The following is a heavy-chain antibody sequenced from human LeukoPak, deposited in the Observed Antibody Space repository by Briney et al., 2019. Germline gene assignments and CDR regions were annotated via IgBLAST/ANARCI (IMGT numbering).Heavy chain of an antibody. CDR3: ARLRFLEWYADY. Sequence: ASVKVSCKASGYTFTGYYMHWVRQAPGQGLEWMGWINPNSGGTNYAQKFQGRVTMTRDTSISTAYMELSRLRSDDTAVYYCARLRFLEWYADYWGQGTLVTVSS. V-gene: IGHV1-2*02. CDR1: GYTFTGYY. CDR2: INPNSGGT. J-gene: IGHJ4*02. D-gene: IGHD3-3*01.